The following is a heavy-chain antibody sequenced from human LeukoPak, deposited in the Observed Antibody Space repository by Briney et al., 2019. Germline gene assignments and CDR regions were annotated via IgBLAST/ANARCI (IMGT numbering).Heavy chain of an antibody. CDR2: INPNSGGT. V-gene: IGHV1-2*02. CDR3: ARSYCSSTSCSDILDY. D-gene: IGHD2-2*01. J-gene: IGHJ4*02. CDR1: GYTFTSYA. Sequence: GASVKVSCKASGYTFTSYAMHWVRQAPGQRLEWMGWINPNSGGTNFAQKFQGRVTVTGDTSISTAYMELSRLRSDDTAMYYCARSYCSSTSCSDILDYWGQGTLVTVSS.